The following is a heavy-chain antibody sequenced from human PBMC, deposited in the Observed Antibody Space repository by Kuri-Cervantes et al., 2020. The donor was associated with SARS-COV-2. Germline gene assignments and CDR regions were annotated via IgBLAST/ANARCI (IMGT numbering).Heavy chain of an antibody. CDR1: GGTVRGYY. J-gene: IGHJ6*02. CDR3: ARDSAGYYDYNHYGMDV. D-gene: IGHD1-26*01. CDR2: IYYTGTT. V-gene: IGHV4-59*02. Sequence: LETLSLTCSVSGGTVRGYYWSWVRQFPGKGLEWIGYIYYTGTTNYNPSLKSRLTMSVDTSKDQLSLKLSSVTAADTAVYYCARDSAGYYDYNHYGMDVWGHGTTVTVSS.